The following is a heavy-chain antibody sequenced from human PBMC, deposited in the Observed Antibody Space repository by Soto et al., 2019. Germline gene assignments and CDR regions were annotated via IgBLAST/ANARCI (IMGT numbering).Heavy chain of an antibody. D-gene: IGHD3-10*01. CDR2: ISHDGTSR. CDR3: VRSSGVPTPDFAY. CDR1: GFTFNIYA. V-gene: IGHV3-30-3*01. J-gene: IGHJ4*02. Sequence: PGGSLRLSCAASGFTFNIYAMHWVRQAPGKGLEWVAVISHDGTSRYYADSVKGQVTISRDNSKSMVFVQMNSLGVEDTAVYYCVRSSGVPTPDFAYWGQGTLVTVSS.